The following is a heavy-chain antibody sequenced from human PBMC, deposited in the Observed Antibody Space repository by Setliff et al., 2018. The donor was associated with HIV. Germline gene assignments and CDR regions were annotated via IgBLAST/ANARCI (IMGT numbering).Heavy chain of an antibody. V-gene: IGHV4-38-2*02. J-gene: IGHJ6*02. CDR2: IYHSGSS. Sequence: SETLSLTCTVSGYSISSGYYWGWIRQPPGKGLEWIGSIYHSGSSYYNPSLKSRVTISVDTSKNQFSLKLSSVTAADTAVYYCARAMRGVVVTNMYYYYGMDVWGQGTTVTVSS. D-gene: IGHD2-21*02. CDR3: ARAMRGVVVTNMYYYYGMDV. CDR1: GYSISSGYY.